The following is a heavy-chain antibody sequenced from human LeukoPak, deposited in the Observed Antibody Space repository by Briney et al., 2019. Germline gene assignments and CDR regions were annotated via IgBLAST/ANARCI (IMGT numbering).Heavy chain of an antibody. CDR2: IYYMGTT. V-gene: IGHV4-31*01. CDR1: GGPIRSGDSL. CDR3: ARALGTGCSQKD. J-gene: IGHJ4*02. D-gene: IGHD6-19*01. Sequence: QTLSLPCTVWGGPIRSGDSLWRSICQQPGKGLEGIRYIYYMGTTYYTPSLKRPVTISLDTTKNPFSLRLSSVTAASTAVYYSARALGTGCSQKDWGQGTLFTVSS.